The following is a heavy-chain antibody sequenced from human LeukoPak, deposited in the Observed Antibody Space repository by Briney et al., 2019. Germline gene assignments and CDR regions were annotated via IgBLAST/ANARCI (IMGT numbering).Heavy chain of an antibody. J-gene: IGHJ5*02. V-gene: IGHV4-34*01. CDR2: INHSGST. CDR3: ARARSLIVVVPAARHNWFDP. CDR1: GGSFSGYY. Sequence: SETLSLTCAVYGGSFSGYYWSWIRQPPGKGLEWIGEINHSGSTNYNPSLKSRVTISVDTSKNRFSLKLSSVTAADTAVYYCARARSLIVVVPAARHNWFDPWGQGTLVTVSS. D-gene: IGHD2-2*01.